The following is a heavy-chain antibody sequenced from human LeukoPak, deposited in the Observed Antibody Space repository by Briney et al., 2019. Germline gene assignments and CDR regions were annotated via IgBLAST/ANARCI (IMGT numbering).Heavy chain of an antibody. Sequence: GGSLRLSCAASGLTFSTYAMSWVRQAPGKGLEWVSSITASSGSTYCADSVKGRFTISRDNAKNSLYLQMNSLRAEDTAVYYCARQLSYGNFDYWGQGTLVTVSS. CDR3: ARQLSYGNFDY. CDR2: ITASSGST. D-gene: IGHD1-1*01. J-gene: IGHJ4*02. CDR1: GLTFSTYA. V-gene: IGHV3-23*01.